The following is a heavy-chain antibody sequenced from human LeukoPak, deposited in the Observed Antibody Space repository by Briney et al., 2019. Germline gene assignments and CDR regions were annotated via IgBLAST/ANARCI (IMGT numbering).Heavy chain of an antibody. D-gene: IGHD3-10*01. CDR2: ISSFSGTI. CDR1: GITFSSYS. Sequence: GGSLRLSCVASGITFSSYSMNWVRQAPGKGLEWVSYISSFSGTINYADSVKGRFTISRDNAKNSLYLQMNSLRAEDTAVYYCARDVYYGSGSPRLDYWGQGTLVTVSS. V-gene: IGHV3-48*01. CDR3: ARDVYYGSGSPRLDY. J-gene: IGHJ4*02.